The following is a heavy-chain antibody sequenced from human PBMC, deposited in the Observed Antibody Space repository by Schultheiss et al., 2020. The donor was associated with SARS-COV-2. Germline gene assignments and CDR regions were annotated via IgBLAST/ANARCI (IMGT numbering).Heavy chain of an antibody. D-gene: IGHD6-6*01. CDR3: ARGPNSSSSPYYFDY. V-gene: IGHV4-4*02. J-gene: IGHJ4*02. CDR1: GGSISSSNW. CDR2: IYYSGST. Sequence: SETLSLTCAVSGGSISSSNWWSWVRQPPGKGLEWIGYIYYSGSTYYNPSLKSRVTVSVDTSKNQFSLKLTSVTAADTAVYYCARGPNSSSSPYYFDYWGQGTLVTVSS.